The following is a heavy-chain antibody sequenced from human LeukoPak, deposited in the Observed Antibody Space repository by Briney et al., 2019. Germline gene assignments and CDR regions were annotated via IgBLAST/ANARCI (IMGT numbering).Heavy chain of an antibody. CDR2: ISAYNGNT. CDR1: GGTFSSYV. J-gene: IGHJ5*02. V-gene: IGHV1-18*01. D-gene: IGHD1-26*01. Sequence: ASVKVSCKASGGTFSSYVISWVRQAPGQGLEWMGWISAYNGNTNYAQKLQGRVTMTTDTSTSTAYMELSSLRSEDTAMNYCARGVGAGATNWFDPWGQGTLVTVSS. CDR3: ARGVGAGATNWFDP.